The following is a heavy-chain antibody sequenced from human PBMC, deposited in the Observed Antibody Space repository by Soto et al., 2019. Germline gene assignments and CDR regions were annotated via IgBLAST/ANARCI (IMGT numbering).Heavy chain of an antibody. J-gene: IGHJ4*02. CDR3: ARDRNGLGGIDF. D-gene: IGHD1-1*01. Sequence: QLQLQESGSGLVKPSQTLSLTCVVSGGPISSGGYSWTWIRQPPGRGLEWIGYISQSGSADYNPSLKSRVTISVGTSKNQFSLRLSSVTAADTAVYYCARDRNGLGGIDFWGQGSLVTVSS. CDR1: GGPISSGGYS. V-gene: IGHV4-30-2*01. CDR2: ISQSGSA.